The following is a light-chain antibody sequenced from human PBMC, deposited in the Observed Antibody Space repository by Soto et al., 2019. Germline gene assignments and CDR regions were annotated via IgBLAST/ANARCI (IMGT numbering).Light chain of an antibody. CDR2: DAS. V-gene: IGKV3-11*01. Sequence: EIVVTQSPVTMSLSPGERATLSCRASQSVSSYLVWYQQQPGQAPRLLIYDASNRATGIPARFSGSGSGTDFTLTIRSLEPEDFAVYYCQQHSNWQITFGGGTKVEIQ. CDR3: QQHSNWQIT. CDR1: QSVSSY. J-gene: IGKJ4*01.